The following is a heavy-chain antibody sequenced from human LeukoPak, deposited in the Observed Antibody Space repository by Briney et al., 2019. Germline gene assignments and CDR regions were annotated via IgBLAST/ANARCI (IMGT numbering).Heavy chain of an antibody. D-gene: IGHD2-2*01. CDR3: AREPVVLVPAGIFNWFDP. J-gene: IGHJ5*02. CDR2: IHPNSGGT. CDR1: GYTFTGYY. Sequence: ASVKVSCKASGYTFTGYYIHLVRQAPGQGLEWMGWIHPNSGGTNYAQKFQGRVTMTRDTSINTAYMEVSRLRSDDTAVYYCAREPVVLVPAGIFNWFDPWGQGTLVTVSS. V-gene: IGHV1-2*02.